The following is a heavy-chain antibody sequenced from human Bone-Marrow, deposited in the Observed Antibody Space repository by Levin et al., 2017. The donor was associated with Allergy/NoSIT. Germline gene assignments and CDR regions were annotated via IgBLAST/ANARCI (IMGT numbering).Heavy chain of an antibody. Sequence: SVKVSCKASGGTFSSYAISWVRQAPGQGLEGMGGIILIFGTANYAQKLQGRVTITADESTSTAYMELSSLRSEDTAGYYCASDHRGCSSTSCYEDAFDSWGQGTMVTVAS. CDR1: GGTFSSYA. J-gene: IGHJ3*02. CDR2: IILIFGTA. V-gene: IGHV1-69*13. CDR3: ASDHRGCSSTSCYEDAFDS. D-gene: IGHD2-2*01.